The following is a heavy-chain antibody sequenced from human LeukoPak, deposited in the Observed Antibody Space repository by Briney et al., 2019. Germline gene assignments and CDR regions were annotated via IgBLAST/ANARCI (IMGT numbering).Heavy chain of an antibody. D-gene: IGHD6-19*01. J-gene: IGHJ4*02. CDR3: AREPTVAGTLDY. CDR1: GFTFSNYG. CDR2: ISYDGSNK. V-gene: IGHV3-30*19. Sequence: GGSLRLSCAASGFTFSNYGMHWVRQAPGKGLEWVAVISYDGSNKYYADSVKGRFTISRDNSKNTLYLQMNSLRAEDTAVYYCAREPTVAGTLDYWGQGTLVTVSS.